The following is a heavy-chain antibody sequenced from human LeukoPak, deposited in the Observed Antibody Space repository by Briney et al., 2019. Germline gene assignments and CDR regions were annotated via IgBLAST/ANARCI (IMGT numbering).Heavy chain of an antibody. J-gene: IGHJ4*02. CDR1: GTSFTSYY. CDR2: VNHSGYT. V-gene: IGHV4-34*01. D-gene: IGHD4-17*01. CDR3: ARMTTGHDY. Sequence: PSETRSLTCGVSGTSFTSYYWSWIRQTPGKGLEWIGEVNHSGYTNMNPSLKSRVTISVDTSKNQFSLMMTSVTAADTAVYFCARMTTGHDYWGQGTLVTVSS.